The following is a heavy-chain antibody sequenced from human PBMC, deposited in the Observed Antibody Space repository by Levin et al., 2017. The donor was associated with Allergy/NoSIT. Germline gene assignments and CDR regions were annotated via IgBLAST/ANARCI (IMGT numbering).Heavy chain of an antibody. CDR3: ARYGRGQWLDY. V-gene: IGHV3-11*01. J-gene: IGHJ4*02. Sequence: GESLKISCAASGFTFSDYYMSWIRQAPGKGLEWVSYISSSGSTIYYADSVKGRFTISRDNAKNSLYLQMNSLRAEDTAVYYCARYGRGQWLDYWGQGTLVTVSS. CDR2: ISSSGSTI. CDR1: GFTFSDYY. D-gene: IGHD6-19*01.